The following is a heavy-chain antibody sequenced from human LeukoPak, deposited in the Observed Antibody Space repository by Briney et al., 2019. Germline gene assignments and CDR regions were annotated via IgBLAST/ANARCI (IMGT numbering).Heavy chain of an antibody. CDR1: GFTFSSYE. V-gene: IGHV3-48*03. Sequence: GGSLRLSCAASGFTFSSYEMSWVRQAPGKGLEWISYISSRGSTIYYADSVKGRFTISRDNAKNSLYLQMNSLRAEDTAVYYCARVGLGWAYFDYWGQGTLVTVSS. CDR3: ARVGLGWAYFDY. D-gene: IGHD3-16*01. CDR2: ISSRGSTI. J-gene: IGHJ4*02.